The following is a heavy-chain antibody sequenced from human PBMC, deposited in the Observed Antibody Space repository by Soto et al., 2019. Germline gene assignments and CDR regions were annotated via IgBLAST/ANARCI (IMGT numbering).Heavy chain of an antibody. Sequence: PSETLSLTCAVSGGSISRCGYSWSWIRQPPGKGLEWIGDIYHSGSTYYNPSLKSRVTISVDRSKNQFSLKLSSVTAADTAVYYCARAHFGTVTTLYFDYSGQGTLVTVAS. CDR3: ARAHFGTVTTLYFDY. CDR1: GGSISRCGYS. J-gene: IGHJ4*02. D-gene: IGHD4-17*01. V-gene: IGHV4-30-2*01. CDR2: IYHSGST.